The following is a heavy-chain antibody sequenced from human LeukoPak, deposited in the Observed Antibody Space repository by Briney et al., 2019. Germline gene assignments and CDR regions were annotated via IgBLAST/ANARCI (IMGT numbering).Heavy chain of an antibody. D-gene: IGHD6-19*01. CDR3: TTDRVRDNSGWYRLGY. V-gene: IGHV3-15*04. J-gene: IGHJ4*02. CDR2: IESKTDGGTT. Sequence: KTGGSLRLSCAASGLIFSNAWMSWVRQAPGKGLEWVGRIESKTDGGTTDYAAPVKGRFIISRDDSKNTLFLQMNSLEIEDTGVYYCTTDRVRDNSGWYRLGYWGQGTLVTVSS. CDR1: GLIFSNAW.